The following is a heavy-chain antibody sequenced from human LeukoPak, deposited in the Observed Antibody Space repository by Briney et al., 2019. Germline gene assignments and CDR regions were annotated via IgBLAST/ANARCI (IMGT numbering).Heavy chain of an antibody. J-gene: IGHJ3*02. V-gene: IGHV3-30*18. D-gene: IGHD4-23*01. CDR1: GFTFSRYG. Sequence: HTGGSLRLSCAASGFTFSRYGMHWVRQAPGKGLEWVSVISYDGSNKYYADSVKGRFTISRDNSKKTLYLQMNSLTSEDTAVYHCAKPTSTTVAPRDSFDIWGQGTMVTVSS. CDR2: ISYDGSNK. CDR3: AKPTSTTVAPRDSFDI.